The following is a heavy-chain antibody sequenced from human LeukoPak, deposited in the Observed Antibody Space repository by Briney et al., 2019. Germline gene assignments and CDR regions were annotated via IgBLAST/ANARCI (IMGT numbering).Heavy chain of an antibody. CDR2: LISTGRYI. Sequence: GGALRLSFVASGFPFSSYSMNWVRPAPGKGLEYVSSLISTGRYIYYADSLKGRFTISRDNAKNSLYLQMNSLRAEDTAVYYCAREPYGNYGMDVWGQGTTVTVSS. CDR3: AREPYGNYGMDV. D-gene: IGHD4-17*01. V-gene: IGHV3-21*06. J-gene: IGHJ6*02. CDR1: GFPFSSYS.